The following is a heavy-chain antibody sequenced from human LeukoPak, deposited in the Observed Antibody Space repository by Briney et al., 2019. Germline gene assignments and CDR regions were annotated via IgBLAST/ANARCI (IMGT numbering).Heavy chain of an antibody. CDR3: ASGSYYYDSSGYYWPDTVDY. J-gene: IGHJ4*02. Sequence: SQTLSLTCTVSGGSISSGGYYWSWIRQPPGKGLEWIGYIYHSGSTYYNPSLKSRVTISVDRSKNQFSLKLSSVTAADTAVYYCASGSYYYDSSGYYWPDTVDYWGQGTLVTVSS. V-gene: IGHV4-30-2*02. D-gene: IGHD3-22*01. CDR2: IYHSGST. CDR1: GGSISSGGYY.